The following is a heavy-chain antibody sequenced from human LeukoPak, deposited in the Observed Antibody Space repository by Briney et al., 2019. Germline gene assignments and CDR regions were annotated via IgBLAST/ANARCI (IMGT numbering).Heavy chain of an antibody. Sequence: SETLSLTCTVSGGSIITSRYYWAWIRQPPGKGLEWIGNIYYSGSTHYNPSLKSRLIISVDTSKNQVSLKLTSVTAADTAKYYCARQPGILAATRGWYFDLWGRGTLVTVSS. CDR1: GGSIITSRYY. CDR2: IYYSGST. J-gene: IGHJ2*01. D-gene: IGHD2-15*01. V-gene: IGHV4-39*01. CDR3: ARQPGILAATRGWYFDL.